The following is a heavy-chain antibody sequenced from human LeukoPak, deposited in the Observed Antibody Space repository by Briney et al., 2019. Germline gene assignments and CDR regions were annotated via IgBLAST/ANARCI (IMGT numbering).Heavy chain of an antibody. V-gene: IGHV3-74*01. CDR2: INSDGSST. J-gene: IGHJ4*02. CDR1: GFTFSSYW. D-gene: IGHD4-11*01. CDR3: ARGRTTVTRIDLNDY. Sequence: GGSLRLSCAASGFTFSSYWMHWVRQAPGKGLVWVSRINSDGSSTSYADSVKGRFIISRDNAKNTLYLQMNSLRAEDTAVYYCARGRTTVTRIDLNDYWGQGTLVTVSS.